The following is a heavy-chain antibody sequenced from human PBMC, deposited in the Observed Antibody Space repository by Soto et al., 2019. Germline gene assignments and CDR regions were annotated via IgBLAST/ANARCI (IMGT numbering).Heavy chain of an antibody. J-gene: IGHJ6*02. Sequence: GGCLRLSCAASGFTFSSYGMHWVRQAPGKGLEWVAVISYDGSNKYYADSVKGRFTISRDNSKNTLYLQMNSLRAEDTAVYYWAKDLTFTIFGAVHYYYYGMDVWGQGTTVTVAS. CDR2: ISYDGSNK. CDR1: GFTFSSYG. CDR3: AKDLTFTIFGAVHYYYYGMDV. D-gene: IGHD3-3*01. V-gene: IGHV3-30*18.